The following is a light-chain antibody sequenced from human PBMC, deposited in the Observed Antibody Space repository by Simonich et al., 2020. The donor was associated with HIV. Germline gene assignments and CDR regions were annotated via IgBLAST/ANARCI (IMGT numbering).Light chain of an antibody. J-gene: IGLJ3*02. V-gene: IGLV7-43*01. CDR3: LLYSSGAQPWV. Sequence: QTVVTQEPSLTVSPGGTVTLTCASSTGAVTSGYYPNWFQQKPGQAPRALIYSTSNKHPWTPARFSGSLLGGKAALTLSGVQPEDEAEYYCLLYSSGAQPWVFGGGTKLTVL. CDR2: STS. CDR1: TGAVTSGYY.